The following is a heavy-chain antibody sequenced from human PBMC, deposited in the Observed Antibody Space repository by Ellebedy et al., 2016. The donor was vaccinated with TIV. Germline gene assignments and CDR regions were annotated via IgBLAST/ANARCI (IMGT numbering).Heavy chain of an antibody. CDR2: IYSVGTT. D-gene: IGHD3-10*01. Sequence: GESPKISCAASGFTVSNNYMSWVRPAPGKGLEWVSVIYSVGTTYHADSVKGRFIISRDNSKNTLYLQMNNMRVEDTAVYYCSSAPSGLLDYWGQGTLVTVSS. J-gene: IGHJ4*02. V-gene: IGHV3-66*01. CDR1: GFTVSNNY. CDR3: SSAPSGLLDY.